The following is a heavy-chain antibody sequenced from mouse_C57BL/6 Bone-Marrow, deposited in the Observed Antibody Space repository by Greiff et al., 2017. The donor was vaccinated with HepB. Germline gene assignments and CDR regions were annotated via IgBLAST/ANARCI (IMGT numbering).Heavy chain of an antibody. V-gene: IGHV5-6*01. CDR1: GFTFSSYG. J-gene: IGHJ1*03. Sequence: VQLKESGGGLVKPGGSLKLSCAASGFTFSSYGMSWVRQTPDKRLEWVATISSGGSYTYYPDSVKGRFTISRDNAKNTLYLQMSSLKSEDTAMYYCARRGSSGYFDVWGTGTTVTVSS. CDR3: ARRGSSGYFDV. D-gene: IGHD1-1*01. CDR2: ISSGGSYT.